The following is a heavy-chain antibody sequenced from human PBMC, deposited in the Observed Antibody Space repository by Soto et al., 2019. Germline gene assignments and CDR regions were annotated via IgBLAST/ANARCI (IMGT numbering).Heavy chain of an antibody. J-gene: IGHJ3*02. CDR2: MNPNSGNT. Sequence: ASVKVSCKASGYTFTSYDINWVRQATGQGLEWMGWMNPNSGNTGYAQKFQGRVTMTRNTSISTAYMELSSLRSEDTAVYYCARLLRFLEWPQFAAAFDIWGQGTMVTVSS. CDR3: ARLLRFLEWPQFAAAFDI. V-gene: IGHV1-8*01. CDR1: GYTFTSYD. D-gene: IGHD3-3*01.